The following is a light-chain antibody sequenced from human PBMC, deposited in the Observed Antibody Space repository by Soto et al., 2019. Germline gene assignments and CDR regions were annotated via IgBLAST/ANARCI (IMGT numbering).Light chain of an antibody. CDR2: GAS. Sequence: EIVLTQSPGTLSLSPGERATLSCRASQSVSSSYLAWYQQKPGQAPRLLIYGASSRATGIPDRFSGSGSGTDFTLTISRLELEDFAVYYCQQYGSSHTFGPGTKVDIK. V-gene: IGKV3-20*01. CDR3: QQYGSSHT. CDR1: QSVSSSY. J-gene: IGKJ3*01.